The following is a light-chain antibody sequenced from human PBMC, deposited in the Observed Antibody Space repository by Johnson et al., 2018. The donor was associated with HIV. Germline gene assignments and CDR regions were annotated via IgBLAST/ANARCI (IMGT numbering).Light chain of an antibody. J-gene: IGLJ1*01. CDR1: TYNIGNNY. V-gene: IGLV1-51*01. CDR2: DNN. CDR3: GTWDSGLSAHNYV. Sequence: QSVLTQPPSVSAAPGQKVTISCSGSTYNIGNNYVSWYQQLPGTSPKLLIYDNNKRPSGIPDRFSGSTSGTSAALGITGHQTGDEADYYCGTWDSGLSAHNYVFGTGTKVTVL.